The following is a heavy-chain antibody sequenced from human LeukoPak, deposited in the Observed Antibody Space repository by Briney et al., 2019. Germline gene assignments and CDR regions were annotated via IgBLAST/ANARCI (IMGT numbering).Heavy chain of an antibody. CDR2: INRDGSEK. CDR1: GFTFSTYW. J-gene: IGHJ4*02. D-gene: IGHD2-2*01. Sequence: GESLRLSCAASGFTFSTYWMTWVRQAPGKGLEWVANINRDGSEKYYVDSVKGRFTISRDNAKNSLYLQMNSLRVEDTAVYFCTSIVGYCPNTTCFRGWGQGTLVTVSS. V-gene: IGHV3-7*01. CDR3: TSIVGYCPNTTCFRG.